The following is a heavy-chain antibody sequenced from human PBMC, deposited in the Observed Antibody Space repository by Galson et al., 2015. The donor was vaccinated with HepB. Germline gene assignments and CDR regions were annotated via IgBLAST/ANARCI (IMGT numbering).Heavy chain of an antibody. CDR1: GHIFTTYW. J-gene: IGHJ5*02. CDR3: AATEYCSSSSCYRGWFDP. D-gene: IGHD2-2*02. CDR2: IDPSDSYT. Sequence: QSGAEVKKPGEALRISCQGPGHIFTTYWIHWVRQVPGKGLEWMGRIDPSDSYTIYSPSFEGRVIMSVDKSATTAYLQWSSLKASDTAIYFCAATEYCSSSSCYRGWFDPWGQGTLVTVSS. V-gene: IGHV5-10-1*01.